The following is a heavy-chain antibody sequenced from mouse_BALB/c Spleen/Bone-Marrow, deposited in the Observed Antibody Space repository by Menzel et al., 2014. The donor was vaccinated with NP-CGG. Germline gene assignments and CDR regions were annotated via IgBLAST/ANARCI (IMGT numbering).Heavy chain of an antibody. J-gene: IGHJ2*01. CDR1: GFNIKDTY. V-gene: IGHV14-3*02. Sequence: EVQLQQSGAELVKPGASVKLSCTASGFNIKDTYMHWVKQRPEQGLEWIGRIDPANGNTKYDPKFQGKATITADTSSNTDYLQLSSLTSEDTAVYYCASYYYGHYFDYWGQGTTLTVSS. CDR2: IDPANGNT. D-gene: IGHD1-1*01. CDR3: ASYYYGHYFDY.